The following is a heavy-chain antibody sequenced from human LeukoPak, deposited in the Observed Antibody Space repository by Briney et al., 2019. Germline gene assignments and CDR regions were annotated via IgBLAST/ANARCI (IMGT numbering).Heavy chain of an antibody. V-gene: IGHV3-7*01. CDR1: GFTFSSYW. D-gene: IGHD6-19*01. CDR3: ATSLSGWGTYHYMDV. CDR2: IKQDGSEK. J-gene: IGHJ6*03. Sequence: PGGSLRLSCAASGFTFSSYWMSWVRQAPGKGLEWVANIKQDGSEKYYVDSVRGRFTLSRDSAKNSLFLQMNILRVEDTAVYYCATSLSGWGTYHYMDVWGKGTTVTISS.